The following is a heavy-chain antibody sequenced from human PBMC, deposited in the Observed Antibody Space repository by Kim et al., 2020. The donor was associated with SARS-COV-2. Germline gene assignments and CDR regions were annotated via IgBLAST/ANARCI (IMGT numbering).Heavy chain of an antibody. Sequence: GGSLRLSCAASGFTFDDYAMHWVRQAPGKGLEWVSLISGDGGSTYYADSVKGRFTISRDNSKNSLYLQMNSLRTEDTALYYCAKGTDSSLYYYYYYGMDVWGQGTTVTVSS. CDR2: ISGDGGST. D-gene: IGHD6-13*01. V-gene: IGHV3-43*02. CDR1: GFTFDDYA. J-gene: IGHJ6*02. CDR3: AKGTDSSLYYYYYYGMDV.